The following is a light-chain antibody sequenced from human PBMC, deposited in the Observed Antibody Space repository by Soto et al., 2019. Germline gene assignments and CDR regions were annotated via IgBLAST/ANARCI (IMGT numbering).Light chain of an antibody. CDR1: SSDIGAYDY. J-gene: IGLJ2*01. Sequence: QSALTQPASVSGSPGQSITISCTGTSSDIGAYDYVSWFQQYSGKAPTLIIYEVRFRPSGVSSRFSGSKSGNTASLTISGIQTEDEADYDCGSYASATLIFGGGTKLTVL. CDR2: EVR. CDR3: GSYASATLI. V-gene: IGLV2-14*03.